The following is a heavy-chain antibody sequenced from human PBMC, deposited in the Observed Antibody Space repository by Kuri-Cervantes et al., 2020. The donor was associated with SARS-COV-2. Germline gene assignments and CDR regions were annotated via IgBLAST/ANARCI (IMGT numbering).Heavy chain of an antibody. CDR1: RFTLSSYA. CDR2: ISYDGSNK. J-gene: IGHJ5*02. D-gene: IGHD6-19*01. V-gene: IGHV3-30-3*01. Sequence: SLKISFASSRFTLSSYAMHWVRQAPGKGLEWVSVISYDGSNKYYSDSVKGRFTISRDNSKNTLYLQMNSLRAEDTAVYYCARVSGLYIAVAGATYNWFDPWGQGTLVTVSS. CDR3: ARVSGLYIAVAGATYNWFDP.